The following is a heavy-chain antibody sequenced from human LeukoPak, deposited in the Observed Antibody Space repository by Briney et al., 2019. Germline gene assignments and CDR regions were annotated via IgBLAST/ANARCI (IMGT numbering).Heavy chain of an antibody. V-gene: IGHV1-2*02. J-gene: IGHJ3*02. CDR3: ARASGVVPHDAFDI. D-gene: IGHD2-15*01. Sequence: ASVKVSCKASGYTFTGYYMHLVRQAPGQGLEWMGWINPNSGGTNYAQKFQGRVTMTRDMSISTAYMELSRLRSDDTAVYSCARASGVVPHDAFDIWGQGTMVTVSS. CDR1: GYTFTGYY. CDR2: INPNSGGT.